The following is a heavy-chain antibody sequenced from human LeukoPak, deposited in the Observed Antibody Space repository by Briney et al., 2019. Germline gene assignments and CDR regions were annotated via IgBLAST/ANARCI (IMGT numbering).Heavy chain of an antibody. D-gene: IGHD5-24*01. J-gene: IGHJ4*02. Sequence: ETLSLTXTVSGGSISSYYWSWIRQPPGKGLEWIGYIYYSGSTNYNPSLKSRVTISVDTSKNQFSLKLSSVTAADTAVYYCARDFRDGYNRGWPYYFDYWGQGTLVTVSS. V-gene: IGHV4-59*01. CDR1: GGSISSYY. CDR2: IYYSGST. CDR3: ARDFRDGYNRGWPYYFDY.